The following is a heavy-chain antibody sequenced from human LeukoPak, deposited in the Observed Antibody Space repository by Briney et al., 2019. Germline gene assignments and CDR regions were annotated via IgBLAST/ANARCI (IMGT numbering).Heavy chain of an antibody. CDR2: INQDGSAK. V-gene: IGHV3-7*03. Sequence: GGSLRLSCAASGFTLSGHWMTWVRQAPGKGLEWVANINQDGSAKYYVDSVKGRFTISRDNAKNSMYLQMNSLRAEDTAVYYCAKVSTHFDYWGQGTLVTVSS. J-gene: IGHJ4*02. CDR3: AKVSTHFDY. CDR1: GFTLSGHW.